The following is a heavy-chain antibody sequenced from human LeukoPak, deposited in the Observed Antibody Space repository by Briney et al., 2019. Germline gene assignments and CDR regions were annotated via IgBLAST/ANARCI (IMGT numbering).Heavy chain of an antibody. D-gene: IGHD2-2*01. Sequence: GRSLRLSCAASGFTFSSYGMHWVRQAPGKGLEWVSAISGSGGSTYYADSVKGRFTISRDNSKNTLYLQMNSLRAEDTAVYYCAKRIPAALDYWGQGTLVTVSS. CDR1: GFTFSSYG. V-gene: IGHV3-23*01. CDR3: AKRIPAALDY. J-gene: IGHJ4*02. CDR2: ISGSGGST.